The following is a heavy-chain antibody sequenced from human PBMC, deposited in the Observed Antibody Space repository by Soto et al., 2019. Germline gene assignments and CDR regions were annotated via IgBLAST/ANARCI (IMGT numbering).Heavy chain of an antibody. V-gene: IGHV4-31*03. CDR3: ASSKNEGISYYFDY. CDR2: IYYSGST. D-gene: IGHD6-13*01. CDR1: GGSISSGGYY. Sequence: SETLSLTCTVSGGSISSGGYYWSWIRQHPGKGLEWIGYIYYSGSTYYNPSLKSRVTISVDTSKNQFSLKLSSVTAADTAVYYCASSKNEGISYYFDYWGKGTLVTVSS. J-gene: IGHJ4*02.